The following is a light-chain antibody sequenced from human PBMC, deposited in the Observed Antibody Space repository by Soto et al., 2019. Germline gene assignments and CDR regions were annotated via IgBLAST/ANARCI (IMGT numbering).Light chain of an antibody. CDR2: DAS. CDR3: QPYNRYSLAT. V-gene: IGKV1-5*01. Sequence: DMQMTRSRSTLSASVGDRVTITCRASQSISSWLAWYQQKPGKAPKLLIYDASSLESGVPSRVSGSGSGTEFTLTISTLPPDDFATSHRQPYNRYSLATFGQGTNVDIK. J-gene: IGKJ1*01. CDR1: QSISSW.